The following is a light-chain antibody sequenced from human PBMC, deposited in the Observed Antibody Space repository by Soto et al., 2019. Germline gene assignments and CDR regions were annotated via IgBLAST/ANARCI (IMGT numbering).Light chain of an antibody. CDR3: QHYVSSPRT. CDR1: QSVSSSY. CDR2: GAS. V-gene: IGKV3-20*01. Sequence: EIVLTQSPGTLSLSPGERATLSRRASQSVSSSYLAWYQQKPGQAPRLLIYGASSRATGIPDRFSGSGSGTDFTLTISRLEPEDFAVYYCQHYVSSPRTFGQGTKV. J-gene: IGKJ1*01.